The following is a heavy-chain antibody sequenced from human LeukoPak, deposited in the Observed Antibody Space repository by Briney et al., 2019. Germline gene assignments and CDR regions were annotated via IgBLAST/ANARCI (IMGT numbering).Heavy chain of an antibody. D-gene: IGHD2/OR15-2a*01. Sequence: PGGSLRLSCAASGFTFSSYSMNWVRQAPGKGLEWVSFISSSSSSINYADSVKGRFTISKDNAKNTVYLQMNSLRAEDTAVYYCVSFYETYWGRGTLVTVSS. J-gene: IGHJ4*02. CDR2: ISSSSSSI. V-gene: IGHV3-21*01. CDR1: GFTFSSYS. CDR3: VSFYETY.